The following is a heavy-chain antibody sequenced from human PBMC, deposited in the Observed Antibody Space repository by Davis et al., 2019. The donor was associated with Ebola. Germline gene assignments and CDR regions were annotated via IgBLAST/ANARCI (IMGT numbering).Heavy chain of an antibody. CDR2: IYPGDSDT. D-gene: IGHD4-11*01. CDR3: ARSDYRNYYYYYGMDV. J-gene: IGHJ6*02. CDR1: GYSFTSYW. V-gene: IGHV5-51*01. Sequence: PGGPLRLPCKGPGYSFTSYWIGWVRQMPGKGLEWMGIIYPGDSDTRYSPSFQGQVTIPADKSISTAYLQWSSLKASDTAMYYCARSDYRNYYYYYGMDVWGQGTTVTVSS.